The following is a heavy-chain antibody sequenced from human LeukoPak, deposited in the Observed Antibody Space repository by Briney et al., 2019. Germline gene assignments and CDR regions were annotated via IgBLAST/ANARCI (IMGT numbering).Heavy chain of an antibody. V-gene: IGHV3-7*01. CDR2: IKQDGSEK. J-gene: IGHJ4*02. Sequence: GGSLRLSCAASGFTFSSYWMSWVRQAPGKGLEWVANIKQDGSEKYYVDSVKGRFTTSRDNAKNSLYLQMNSLRAEDTAVYYCARAFGVPEYYFDYWGQGTLVTVSS. CDR1: GFTFSSYW. D-gene: IGHD3-16*01. CDR3: ARAFGVPEYYFDY.